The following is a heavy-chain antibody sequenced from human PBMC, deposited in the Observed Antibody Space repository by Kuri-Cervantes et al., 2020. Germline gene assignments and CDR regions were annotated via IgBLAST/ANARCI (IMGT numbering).Heavy chain of an antibody. Sequence: GESLKISCAASGFTFSSYAMHWVRQAPGKGLEWVAVISYDGSNKYYADSVKGRFTISRDNSKNTLYLQMNSLRAEDTAVYYCARDCSGGSCFVFGMDVWGQGTTVTVSS. J-gene: IGHJ6*02. V-gene: IGHV3-30-3*01. D-gene: IGHD2-15*01. CDR1: GFTFSSYA. CDR2: ISYDGSNK. CDR3: ARDCSGGSCFVFGMDV.